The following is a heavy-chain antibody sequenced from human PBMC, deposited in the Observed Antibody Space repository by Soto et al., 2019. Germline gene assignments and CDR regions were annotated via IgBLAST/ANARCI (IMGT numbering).Heavy chain of an antibody. D-gene: IGHD4-17*01. Sequence: LSCAASGCIFSSYSLSWVRQARGKGLEWVSGIRTLCDYCTTYYAESVKGRLTISRDNSKNTLFLQMNSLRAEETSIYYCAKKVTSGTVSQYCYXWGQGTLGTVSX. CDR3: AKKVTSGTVSQYCYX. CDR2: IRTLCDYCTT. CDR1: GCIFSSYS. V-gene: IGHV3-23*01. J-gene: IGHJ4*02.